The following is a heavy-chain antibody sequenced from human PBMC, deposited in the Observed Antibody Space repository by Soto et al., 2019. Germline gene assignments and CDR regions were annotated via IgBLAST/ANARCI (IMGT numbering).Heavy chain of an antibody. CDR3: ARACSSNSCYDVFDY. CDR1: GGSISSYY. V-gene: IGHV4-4*07. J-gene: IGHJ4*02. Sequence: SETLSLTCTVSGGSISSYYWSWIRQPAGKGLEWIGRIYTSGCTNYNPSLKSRVTMSVDTSKNQFSLKLSSVTAADTAVYYCARACSSNSCYDVFDYWGQGTLVTVSS. D-gene: IGHD2-2*01. CDR2: IYTSGCT.